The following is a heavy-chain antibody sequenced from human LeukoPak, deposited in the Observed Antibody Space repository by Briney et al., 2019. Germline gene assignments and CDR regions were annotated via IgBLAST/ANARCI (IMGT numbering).Heavy chain of an antibody. J-gene: IGHJ4*02. CDR1: GFTLRSYS. D-gene: IGHD6-19*01. V-gene: IGHV3-21*01. CDR2: ISSSSSYI. CDR3: ARNGYSSGWLLDY. Sequence: PGRSLRLSCAASGFTLRSYSMNWVRQAPGKGLEWVSSISSSSSYIYYADSVKGRFTISRDNAKNSLHLQMNSLRAEDTAVYYCARNGYSSGWLLDYWGQGTLVTVSS.